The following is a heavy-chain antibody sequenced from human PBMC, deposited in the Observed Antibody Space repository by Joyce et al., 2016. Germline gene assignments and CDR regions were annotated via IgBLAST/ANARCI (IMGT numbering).Heavy chain of an antibody. V-gene: IGHV3-33*01. J-gene: IGHJ4*02. CDR3: ARDQRGEPGIAVAGTYYFDS. Sequence: QVQLVESGGGVVQPGRSLRLSCAASGFTFDIYGMHWVRQAPGRGLEWVAVIWFDGRNKYYADSVKGRFTISRDNAENTLYLQMNSLRAEDTAVYYCARDQRGEPGIAVAGTYYFDSWGQGTLVTVSS. CDR2: IWFDGRNK. CDR1: GFTFDIYG. D-gene: IGHD6-19*01.